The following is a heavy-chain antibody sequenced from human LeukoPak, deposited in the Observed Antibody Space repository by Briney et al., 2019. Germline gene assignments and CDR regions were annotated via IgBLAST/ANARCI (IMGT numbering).Heavy chain of an antibody. Sequence: SETLSLTCTVSGGSISSYCWSWIRQSPGKGLEWIGYIYYSGSTNYNPSLQSRVTISVDTSKNQVSLKLNSVTAADTAVYYCARGFSGYEPYYFAYWGQGTLVTVSS. CDR3: ARGFSGYEPYYFAY. D-gene: IGHD5-12*01. V-gene: IGHV4-59*08. CDR2: IYYSGST. CDR1: GGSISSYC. J-gene: IGHJ4*02.